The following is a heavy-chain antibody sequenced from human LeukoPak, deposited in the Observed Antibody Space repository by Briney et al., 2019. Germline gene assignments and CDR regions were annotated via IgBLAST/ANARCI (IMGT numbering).Heavy chain of an antibody. V-gene: IGHV3-64*01. CDR2: ISSNGGST. J-gene: IGHJ4*02. CDR1: GFTFSSYA. CDR3: ARDSITIFGVVMAHAQQDY. Sequence: GGSLRLSCAASGFTFSSYAMHWVRQAPGKGLEYVSAISSNGGSTYYANSVKGRFTISRDNSKNTLYLQMGSLRADDTAVYYCARDSITIFGVVMAHAQQDYWGQGTLVTVSS. D-gene: IGHD3-3*01.